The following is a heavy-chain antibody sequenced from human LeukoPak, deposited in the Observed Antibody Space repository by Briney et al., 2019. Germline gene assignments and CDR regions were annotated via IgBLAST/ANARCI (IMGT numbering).Heavy chain of an antibody. Sequence: GASVKVSCKTSGYTFTGYYMHWVRQAPGQGLEWMGWINPNSGGTNYAQKFQGRVTMTRDTSISTAYMELSRLRSDDTAVYYCARPYSSGTRWFDPWGQGTLVTVSS. CDR1: GYTFTGYY. CDR3: ARPYSSGTRWFDP. V-gene: IGHV1-2*02. J-gene: IGHJ5*02. D-gene: IGHD6-19*01. CDR2: INPNSGGT.